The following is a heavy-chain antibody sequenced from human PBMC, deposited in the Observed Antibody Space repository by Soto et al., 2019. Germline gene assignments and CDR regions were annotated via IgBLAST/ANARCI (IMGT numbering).Heavy chain of an antibody. CDR2: ISGSGGST. D-gene: IGHD5-12*01. J-gene: IGHJ6*02. CDR3: AKGLATRGDYYYYYGMDV. Sequence: EVQLLESGGGLVQPGGSLRLSCAASGFTFSSYAMSWVRQAPGKGLEWVSAISGSGGSTYYADSVKGRFTISRDNSKNTLYLQMNSLRAEDTAVYYCAKGLATRGDYYYYYGMDVWGQGTTVTVSS. CDR1: GFTFSSYA. V-gene: IGHV3-23*01.